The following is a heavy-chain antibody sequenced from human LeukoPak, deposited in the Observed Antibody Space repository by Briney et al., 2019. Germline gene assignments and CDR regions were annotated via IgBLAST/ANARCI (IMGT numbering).Heavy chain of an antibody. CDR1: GYTLTELS. D-gene: IGHD7-27*01. V-gene: IGHV1-24*01. CDR3: ARDLDGLGIRAFDI. Sequence: GASVKVSCKVSGYTLTELSMHWVRQAPGKGLEWMGGFDPEDGETIYAQKFQGRVTMTEDTSTDTAYMELSRLRSDDTAVYYCARDLDGLGIRAFDIWGQGTMVTVSS. CDR2: FDPEDGET. J-gene: IGHJ3*02.